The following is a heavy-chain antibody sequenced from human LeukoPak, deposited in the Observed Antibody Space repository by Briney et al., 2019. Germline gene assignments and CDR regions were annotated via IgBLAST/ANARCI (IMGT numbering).Heavy chain of an antibody. CDR3: AKRGVVIRVILVGFHKEAYYFDS. Sequence: GRSLRLSCAASGFTFSSYGMHWVRQAPGKGLEWVAVISYDGSNKYYADSVKGRFTISRDNPKNTLYLQMNSLRVEDTAVYFCAKRGVVIRVILVGFHKEAYYFDSWGQGALVTVSS. D-gene: IGHD3-22*01. J-gene: IGHJ4*02. V-gene: IGHV3-30*18. CDR1: GFTFSSYG. CDR2: ISYDGSNK.